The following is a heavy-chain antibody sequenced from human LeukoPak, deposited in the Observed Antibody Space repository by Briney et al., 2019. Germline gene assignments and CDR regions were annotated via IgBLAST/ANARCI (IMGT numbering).Heavy chain of an antibody. CDR1: GGTFSSYA. D-gene: IGHD3-9*01. J-gene: IGHJ4*02. V-gene: IGHV1-69*06. Sequence: SVKVSCKAPGGTFSSYAISWVRQAPGQGLEWMGGIIPIFGTANYAQKFQGRVTITADKSTSTAYMELSSLRSEDTAVYYCARGAPRYFDWSIGYWGQGTLVTVSS. CDR2: IIPIFGTA. CDR3: ARGAPRYFDWSIGY.